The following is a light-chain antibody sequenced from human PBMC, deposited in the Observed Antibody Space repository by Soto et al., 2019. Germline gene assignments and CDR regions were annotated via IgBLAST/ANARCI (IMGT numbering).Light chain of an antibody. V-gene: IGKV2-28*01. CDR1: QSLLHSNGYNY. CDR2: LGS. CDR3: MQALQTPT. Sequence: DIVMTQSPLSLPVTPGEPASISCRSSQSLLHSNGYNYLDWYLQKPGQSPQLLIYLGSNRVSGVPDRLSGSGSGTDFTLKISRVEAEDVGVYYCMQALQTPTFGGGTKVEIK. J-gene: IGKJ4*01.